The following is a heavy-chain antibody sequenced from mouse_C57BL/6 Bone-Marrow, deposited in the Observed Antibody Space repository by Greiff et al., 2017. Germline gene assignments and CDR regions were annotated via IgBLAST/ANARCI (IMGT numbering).Heavy chain of an antibody. CDR3: ARDRLPDYYAMDY. Sequence: VQLVESGAELARPGASVKLSCKASGYTFTSYGISWVKQRTGQGLEWIGEIYPRSGNTYYNEKFKGKATLTADKSSSTAYMELRSLTSEDSAVYFCARDRLPDYYAMDYWGQGTSVTVSS. V-gene: IGHV1-81*01. CDR1: GYTFTSYG. CDR2: IYPRSGNT. D-gene: IGHD3-2*02. J-gene: IGHJ4*01.